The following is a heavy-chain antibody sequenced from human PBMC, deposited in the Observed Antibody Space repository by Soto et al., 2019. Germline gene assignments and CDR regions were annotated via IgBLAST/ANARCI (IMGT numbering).Heavy chain of an antibody. CDR2: MNPNNGNT. CDR3: ARGNVYGESVPYDY. CDR1: GYIFTNSD. V-gene: IGHV1-8*01. Sequence: ASVKVSCKASGYIFTNSDINWVRQASGQGLEWMGWMNPNNGNTGYAQTFQGRVTMTRDTSISTAYMELSGLRSEDSAVYYCARGNVYGESVPYDYWGQGTVVTVSS. J-gene: IGHJ4*02. D-gene: IGHD4-17*01.